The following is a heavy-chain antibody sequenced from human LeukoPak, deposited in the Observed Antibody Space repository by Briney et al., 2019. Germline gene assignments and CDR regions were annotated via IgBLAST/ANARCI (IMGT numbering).Heavy chain of an antibody. V-gene: IGHV1-46*01. CDR1: GYTFTSYY. J-gene: IGHJ4*02. D-gene: IGHD3-22*01. Sequence: ASVKVSCKASGYTFTSYYMHWVRQAPGQGLEWMGIINPSGGSTSYAQKFQGRVTMTRDTSTSTVYMELSSLRSEDTAVYYCARDVTYYYDSSGYFDYWGQGTLDTVSS. CDR2: INPSGGST. CDR3: ARDVTYYYDSSGYFDY.